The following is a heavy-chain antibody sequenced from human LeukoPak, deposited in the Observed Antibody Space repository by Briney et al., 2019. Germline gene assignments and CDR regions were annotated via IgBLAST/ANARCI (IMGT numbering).Heavy chain of an antibody. J-gene: IGHJ4*02. CDR1: GFTFTSSA. CDR3: ALSGYDFSYFDY. CDR2: IVVGSGNT. V-gene: IGHV1-58*01. D-gene: IGHD5-12*01. Sequence: VASVKVSCKASGFTFTSSAVQWVRQARGQRLEWIGWIVVGSGNTNYAQKLQERVTITTDMSTSTAYMELSSLRSEDTAVYYCALSGYDFSYFDYWGQGTLVTVSS.